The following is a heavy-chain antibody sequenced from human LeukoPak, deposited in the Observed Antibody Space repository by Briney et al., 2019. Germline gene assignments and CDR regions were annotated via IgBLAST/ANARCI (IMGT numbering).Heavy chain of an antibody. Sequence: GGSLRLSCAASGFTFSSYSMNWVRQAPGKGLEWVSSISSSSSYIYYADSVKGRLTTSRDNAKNSLYLQINSLRAEDTAVYYCVYINGPDWGQGTLVTVSS. CDR3: VYINGPD. CDR2: ISSSSSYI. J-gene: IGHJ4*02. V-gene: IGHV3-21*01. D-gene: IGHD1-14*01. CDR1: GFTFSSYS.